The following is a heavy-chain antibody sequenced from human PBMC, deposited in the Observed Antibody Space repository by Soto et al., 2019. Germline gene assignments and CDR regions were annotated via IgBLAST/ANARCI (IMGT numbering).Heavy chain of an antibody. V-gene: IGHV3-30*03. J-gene: IGHJ4*02. CDR1: GFIFRDYL. CDR3: ARVATRLQSMEVLEY. Sequence: QVQLVESGGGVVQPGTSLRLSCKASGFIFRDYLIHWVRQAPGKGLEWLAVLPFDGTAEYYADSTRGRFTISRDIPKRTTYLVINNVRREDTAMYYCARVATRLQSMEVLEYWGQGTLVTVPS. D-gene: IGHD2-21*02. CDR2: LPFDGTAE.